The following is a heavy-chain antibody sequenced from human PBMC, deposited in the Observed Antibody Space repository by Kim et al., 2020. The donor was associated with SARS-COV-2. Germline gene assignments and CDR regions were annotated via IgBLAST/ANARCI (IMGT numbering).Heavy chain of an antibody. CDR1: GGSISSGGYY. J-gene: IGHJ5*02. Sequence: SETLSLTCTVSGGSISSGGYYWSWIRQHPGKGLEWIGYIYYSGSTYYNPSLKSRVTISVDTSKNQFSLKLSSVTAADTAVYYCARESRLPSGWLPYNWFDPWGQGTLVTVSS. CDR2: IYYSGST. V-gene: IGHV4-31*03. D-gene: IGHD5-12*01. CDR3: ARESRLPSGWLPYNWFDP.